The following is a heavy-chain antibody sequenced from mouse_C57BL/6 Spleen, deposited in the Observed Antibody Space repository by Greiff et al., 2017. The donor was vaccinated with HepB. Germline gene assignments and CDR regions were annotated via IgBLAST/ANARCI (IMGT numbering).Heavy chain of an antibody. V-gene: IGHV14-3*01. J-gene: IGHJ1*03. CDR3: AKDYYGSSYVSPYWYFDV. Sequence: FSIKNTYMHWVKQRPEQGLEWIGRIDPANGNTKYAPKFQGKATITADTSSNTAYLQLSSLTSEDTAIYYCAKDYYGSSYVSPYWYFDVWGTGTTVTVSS. D-gene: IGHD1-1*01. CDR2: IDPANGNT. CDR1: FSIKNTY.